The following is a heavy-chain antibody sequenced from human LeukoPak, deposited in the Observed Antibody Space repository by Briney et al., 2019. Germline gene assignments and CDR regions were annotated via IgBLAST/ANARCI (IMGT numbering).Heavy chain of an antibody. Sequence: GGSLRLSCAASGFTFSSSSMNWVRQAPGKGLKWVSSISSISSYIYYADSVKGRFTISRDNGKNSLYLQMNSLRAEDTAVYYCASSYSSGHWGQGTLVTVSS. D-gene: IGHD6-19*01. CDR3: ASSYSSGH. V-gene: IGHV3-21*06. CDR1: GFTFSSSS. J-gene: IGHJ4*02. CDR2: ISSISSYI.